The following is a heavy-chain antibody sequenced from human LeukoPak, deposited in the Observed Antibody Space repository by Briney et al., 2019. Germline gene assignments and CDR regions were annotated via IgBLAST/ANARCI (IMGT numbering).Heavy chain of an antibody. Sequence: SETLSLTCAVYGGSLSGYYWSWIRQPPGKGLEWIGEINHSGSTNYNPSLESRVTISVDTSKNQFSLKLSSVTAADTAVYYCARVPYCSGGSCNYYYYYGMDVWGQGTTVTVSS. CDR3: ARVPYCSGGSCNYYYYYGMDV. CDR1: GGSLSGYY. CDR2: INHSGST. V-gene: IGHV4-34*01. D-gene: IGHD2-15*01. J-gene: IGHJ6*02.